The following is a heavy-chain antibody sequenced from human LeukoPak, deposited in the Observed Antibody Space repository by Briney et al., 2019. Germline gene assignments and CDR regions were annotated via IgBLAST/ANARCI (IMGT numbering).Heavy chain of an antibody. CDR1: GVSFGRYS. Sequence: PSETLSLTCAVSGVSFGRYSWTWIRQSPGKGLECIGEINFSGYTKYNPSLKSRVTMSVDTSKNQFSLKLASVTAVDTAIYFCARVGSTPAKFDHWGQGTLVTVSS. D-gene: IGHD2-2*01. J-gene: IGHJ4*02. CDR2: INFSGYT. CDR3: ARVGSTPAKFDH. V-gene: IGHV4-34*01.